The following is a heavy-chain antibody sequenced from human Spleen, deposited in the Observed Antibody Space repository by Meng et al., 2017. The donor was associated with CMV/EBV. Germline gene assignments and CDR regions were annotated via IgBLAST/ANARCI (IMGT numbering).Heavy chain of an antibody. D-gene: IGHD5-12*01. CDR1: GGTFSSYA. CDR2: IIPIFGTA. CDR3: ARVATSYYFDY. V-gene: IGHV1-69*12. Sequence: VHLVVVWAEVQKPGSSGEVSCKASGGTFSSYAISWVRQAPGQGLEWMGGIIPIFGTANYAQKFQGRVTITADESTSTAYMELSSLRSEDTAVYYCARVATSYYFDYWGQGTLVTVSS. J-gene: IGHJ4*02.